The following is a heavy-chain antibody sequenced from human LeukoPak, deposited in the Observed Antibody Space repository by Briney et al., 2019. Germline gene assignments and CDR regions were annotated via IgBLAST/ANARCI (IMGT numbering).Heavy chain of an antibody. Sequence: PGGSLRLSCAASGFTFSSYAMSWVRQAPGKGLEWVSAISGSGGSTYYADSVKGRFTISRDNSKNTLYLQMNSLRAEDTAVYYRARASPDLAWFGELPVYYFDYWGQGTLVTVSS. CDR3: ARASPDLAWFGELPVYYFDY. CDR2: ISGSGGST. D-gene: IGHD3-10*01. CDR1: GFTFSSYA. J-gene: IGHJ4*02. V-gene: IGHV3-23*01.